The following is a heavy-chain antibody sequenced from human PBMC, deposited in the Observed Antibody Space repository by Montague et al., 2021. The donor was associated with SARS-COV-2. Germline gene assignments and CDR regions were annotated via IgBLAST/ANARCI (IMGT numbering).Heavy chain of an antibody. Sequence: LVKPTQTLTLTCTFSGFSLSTTGVGVGWLRQPPGKGLEWIGSISYAGRTYYNPSLRSRVSFSMYTSKNHFSLSLNSVTAADTAVYFCARQLPSYCSTNKCYPYYFDVWGQGALVTVSS. CDR2: ISYAGRT. CDR1: GFSLSTTGVG. V-gene: IGHV4-39*01. D-gene: IGHD2-2*01. CDR3: ARQLPSYCSTNKCYPYYFDV. J-gene: IGHJ4*02.